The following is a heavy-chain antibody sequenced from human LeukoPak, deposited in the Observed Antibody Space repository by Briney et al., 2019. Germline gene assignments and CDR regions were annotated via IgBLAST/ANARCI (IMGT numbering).Heavy chain of an antibody. D-gene: IGHD5-24*01. V-gene: IGHV3-23*01. Sequence: GGSLRLSCAASGFTFSNYAMTWVRQAPGKGLEWVSAISGSGTSTYYADSVKGRFTISGDNSKNTLYLQMNSLRAEDTAVYYCAREGPETYFFDFWGQGTQVTVSS. J-gene: IGHJ4*02. CDR3: AREGPETYFFDF. CDR1: GFTFSNYA. CDR2: ISGSGTST.